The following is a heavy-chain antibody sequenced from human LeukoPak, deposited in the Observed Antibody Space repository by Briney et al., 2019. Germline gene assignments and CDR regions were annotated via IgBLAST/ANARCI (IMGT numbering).Heavy chain of an antibody. CDR2: ISSGGDIM. J-gene: IGHJ1*01. CDR3: ATNLIGAGEYFQQ. D-gene: IGHD2/OR15-2a*01. Sequence: PGGSLRLSCAVSGFTFSSYTMNWIRQAPGKGLQWVSYISSGGDIMHYADSVKGRFTSSRDNAKNSGYLEMNSLGAEDTAVYYCATNLIGAGEYFQQWGQGTLVTVSS. CDR1: GFTFSSYT. V-gene: IGHV3-48*04.